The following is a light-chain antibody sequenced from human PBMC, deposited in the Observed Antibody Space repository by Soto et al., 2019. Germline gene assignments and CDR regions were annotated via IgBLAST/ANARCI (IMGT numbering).Light chain of an antibody. V-gene: IGKV1-5*03. CDR3: QQYNGYSWT. CDR2: EAS. Sequence: DIHITQSPSTLSASVGDGVTITCRASQNINSWLAWYQQKPGKAPKLLIYEASSLEKGVPARFGGSGSGTEFTLTISSLQPDDFATYYCQQYNGYSWTFGQGTKVDIK. J-gene: IGKJ1*01. CDR1: QNINSW.